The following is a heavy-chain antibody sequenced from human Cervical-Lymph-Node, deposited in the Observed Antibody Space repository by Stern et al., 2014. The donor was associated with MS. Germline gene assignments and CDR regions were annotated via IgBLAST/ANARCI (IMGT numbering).Heavy chain of an antibody. CDR3: ARSVRLVRSSTNGWLAP. J-gene: IGHJ5*02. CDR2: INPNRGDT. D-gene: IGHD2-2*01. Sequence: QVQLVESGAEVKKPGASVKISCKASEYTFTGYYIHWVRQAPGHGLEWKGGINPNRGDTNYAQKFQGWVTMTRDTSIGTAYLELSSLRSNDTAVYYCARSVRLVRSSTNGWLAPWGQGTLVTVSP. V-gene: IGHV1-2*04. CDR1: EYTFTGYY.